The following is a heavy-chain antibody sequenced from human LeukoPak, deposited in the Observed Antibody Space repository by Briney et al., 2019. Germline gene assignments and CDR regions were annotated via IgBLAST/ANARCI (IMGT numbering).Heavy chain of an antibody. J-gene: IGHJ6*03. V-gene: IGHV3-74*01. Sequence: PGGSLRLSCAASGFTFSDYWMHWVRQVPGKGLVWVSYVKSDGSNTNYADSVKGRFTISRDNSKNTVYLQMNSLRAEDTAVYFCARSRGRGSYSRGYYYMDVWGRGTTVTVSS. D-gene: IGHD1-26*01. CDR3: ARSRGRGSYSRGYYYMDV. CDR1: GFTFSDYW. CDR2: VKSDGSNT.